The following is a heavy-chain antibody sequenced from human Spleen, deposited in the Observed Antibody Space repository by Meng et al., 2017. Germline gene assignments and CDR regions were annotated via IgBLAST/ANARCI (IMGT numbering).Heavy chain of an antibody. D-gene: IGHD6-19*01. CDR3: AGHLIAVAYPGDS. CDR2: IKNDESEK. J-gene: IGHJ4*02. V-gene: IGHV3-7*01. CDR1: GFTFSRYW. Sequence: GESLKISCEASGFTFSRYWMSWVRQAPGKGLEWVANIKNDESEKNYVDSVKGRFTISRDNGKNSLYLQMNSLRAEDTAVYYCAGHLIAVAYPGDSWGQGILVTVSS.